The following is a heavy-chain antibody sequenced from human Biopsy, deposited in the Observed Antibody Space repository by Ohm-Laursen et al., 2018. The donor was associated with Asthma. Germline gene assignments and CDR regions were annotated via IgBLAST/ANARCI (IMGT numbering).Heavy chain of an antibody. D-gene: IGHD5-12*01. V-gene: IGHV1-69*13. CDR1: GDSFSNYA. CDR3: ARGYSGSDRIVYYYSGLEV. Sequence: ASVKVSCKASGDSFSNYAISWVRQAPGQGLEWMGGLIPVLGTPDHAQMFEGRVTITADESTSTAYMGLSSLSSEDTAMYYCARGYSGSDRIVYYYSGLEVWGQGTTVTVSS. CDR2: LIPVLGTP. J-gene: IGHJ6*02.